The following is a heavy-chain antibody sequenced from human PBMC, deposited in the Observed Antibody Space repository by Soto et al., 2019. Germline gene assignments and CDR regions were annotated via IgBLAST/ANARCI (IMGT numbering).Heavy chain of an antibody. V-gene: IGHV5-10-1*01. CDR1: GYSFTSYW. CDR3: ARSPYDILTGYSHYDY. J-gene: IGHJ4*02. D-gene: IGHD3-9*01. CDR2: IDPSDSYT. Sequence: GESLKISCKGSGYSFTSYWISWVRQMPGKGLEWMGRIDPSDSYTNYSPSFQGHVTISADKSISTAYLQWSSLKASDTAMYYCARSPYDILTGYSHYDYWGQGTLVTVS.